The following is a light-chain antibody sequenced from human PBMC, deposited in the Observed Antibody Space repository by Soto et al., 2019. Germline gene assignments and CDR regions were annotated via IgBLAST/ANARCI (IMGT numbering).Light chain of an antibody. CDR3: QAWDSSTAWV. Sequence: SYELTQPPSVSVSPGQTASITCSGDKLGDKYACWYQQKPGQSPVLVIYQDSKRPSGIPERFSGSNSGNTATLTISGTQARDEADYYCQAWDSSTAWVFGTGTKLTVL. J-gene: IGLJ1*01. CDR2: QDS. V-gene: IGLV3-1*01. CDR1: KLGDKY.